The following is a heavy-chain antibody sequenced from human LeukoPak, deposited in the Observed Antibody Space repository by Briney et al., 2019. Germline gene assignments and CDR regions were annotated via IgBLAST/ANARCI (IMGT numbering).Heavy chain of an antibody. CDR2: ISGSVGST. D-gene: IGHD6-25*01. CDR1: GFTFSSYA. J-gene: IGHJ4*02. Sequence: PGGSLRLSCAASGFTFSSYAMSWGRQAPGKGLEWVLAISGSVGSTYYADSVKGRFTISRDNSKNTLYLRMNSLRPEDTAVYYCAKDRLQLAYWGQGTLVTVSS. CDR3: AKDRLQLAY. V-gene: IGHV3-23*01.